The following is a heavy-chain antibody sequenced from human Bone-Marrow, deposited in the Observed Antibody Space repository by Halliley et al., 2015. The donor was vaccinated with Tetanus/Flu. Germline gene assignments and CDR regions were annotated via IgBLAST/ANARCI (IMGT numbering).Heavy chain of an antibody. V-gene: IGHV4-34*01. CDR3: ARVTRFPDAFEI. CDR2: INHGGRS. J-gene: IGHJ3*02. D-gene: IGHD4-17*01. Sequence: LRLSCVVSGGSFNSDYWSWIRQSPGKGLEWIGEINHGGRSNYNPSLKSRVTISIDTSKNDFSLRLNSVTAADTAVYYCARVTRFPDAFEIWGQGTMVAVS. CDR1: GGSFNSDY.